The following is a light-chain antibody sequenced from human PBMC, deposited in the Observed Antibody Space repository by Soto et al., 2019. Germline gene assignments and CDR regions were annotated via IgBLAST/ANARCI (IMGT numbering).Light chain of an antibody. CDR1: SSDVGGYNY. CDR2: DVS. V-gene: IGLV2-11*01. Sequence: QSALTQPRSVSGSPGQSVTISCTGTSSDVGGYNYVSWYQQHPRKDPKLMIYDVSKRPSGVPDRFSGSKSGNTASLTISGLQAEDEADYYCCSYAGSYVVFGGGTKLTVL. CDR3: CSYAGSYVV. J-gene: IGLJ2*01.